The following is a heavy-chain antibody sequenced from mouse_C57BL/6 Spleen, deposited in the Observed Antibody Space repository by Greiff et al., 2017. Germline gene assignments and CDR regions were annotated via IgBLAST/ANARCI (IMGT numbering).Heavy chain of an antibody. D-gene: IGHD2-4*01. CDR3: ARSSDYDGAWFAY. CDR2: IHPNSGST. Sequence: QVQLKQSGAELVKPGASVKLSCKASGYTFTSYWMHWVKQRPGQGLEWIGMIHPNSGSTNYNEKFKSKATLTVDKSSSTAYMQLSSLTSEDSAVYYCARSSDYDGAWFAYWGQGTLVTVSA. J-gene: IGHJ3*01. V-gene: IGHV1-64*01. CDR1: GYTFTSYW.